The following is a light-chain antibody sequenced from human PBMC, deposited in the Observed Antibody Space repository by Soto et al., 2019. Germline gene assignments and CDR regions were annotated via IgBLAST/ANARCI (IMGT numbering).Light chain of an antibody. CDR1: NIGSKN. CDR3: QVWDSSSDHVI. Sequence: SSELTQPPSVSVAPGKTARIACGGSNIGSKNVHWYQQKPGQAPVLVIYYDSDRPSGIPERFSGSHSGNTATLTISRVEAGDEADYYCQVWDSSSDHVIFGGGTKVTVL. CDR2: YDS. J-gene: IGLJ2*01. V-gene: IGLV3-21*04.